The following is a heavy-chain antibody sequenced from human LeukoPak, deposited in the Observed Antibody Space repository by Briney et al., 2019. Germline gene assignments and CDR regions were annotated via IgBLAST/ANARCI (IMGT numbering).Heavy chain of an antibody. V-gene: IGHV4-59*01. J-gene: IGHJ4*02. CDR3: ARADPISGTYSPFDY. Sequence: PSETLSLTCTVSGGSISSYYWSWIRQPPGKGLEWMGYIYYSGNTNYNPSLKSRVTISVDTSKNQFSLKLNSVTAADTAVYYCARADPISGTYSPFDYWGQGTLVTVSS. CDR1: GGSISSYY. D-gene: IGHD1-26*01. CDR2: IYYSGNT.